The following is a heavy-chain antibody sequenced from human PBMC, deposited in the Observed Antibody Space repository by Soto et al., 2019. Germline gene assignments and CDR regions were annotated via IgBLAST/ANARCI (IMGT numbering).Heavy chain of an antibody. CDR1: GYTFTSNN. D-gene: IGHD2-15*01. CDR3: ARDIEFDGRGRWFDP. CDR2: INPSSGGT. V-gene: IGHV1-46*01. Sequence: QVQLVQSGAEVTKPGASVKVSCKASGYTFTSNNIHWVRRAPGQGLEWMGRINPSSGGTIYAQKFQGRASMIRDTSTSTVYMERSSLGSDDTAGYYCARDIEFDGRGRWFDPWGQGSLVTVSS. J-gene: IGHJ5*02.